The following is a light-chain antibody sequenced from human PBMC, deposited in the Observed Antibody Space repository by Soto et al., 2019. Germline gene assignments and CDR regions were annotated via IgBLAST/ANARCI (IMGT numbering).Light chain of an antibody. CDR3: QSYDSSMSGSYV. Sequence: HSVLTQPHSVSGAPVQRVTISCTGSSSKIGAGYDVHWYQRLPGTAPKLLIYGNSNRPSGVPDRFSGSKSGTPASLAITGLQAEDEADYYCQSYDSSMSGSYVFGTGTKVTVL. V-gene: IGLV1-40*01. CDR1: SSKIGAGYD. J-gene: IGLJ1*01. CDR2: GNS.